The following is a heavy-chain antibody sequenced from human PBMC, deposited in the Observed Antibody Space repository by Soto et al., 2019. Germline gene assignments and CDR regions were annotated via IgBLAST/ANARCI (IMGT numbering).Heavy chain of an antibody. D-gene: IGHD6-13*01. J-gene: IGHJ4*02. CDR2: IIPIFGTA. V-gene: IGHV1-69*13. CDR3: ASPQGGTAAGTFDY. Sequence: ASVKVSCKASGGPFSSSATSWVRKAPGQGLEWMGGIIPIFGTANYAQKYQGRVTITADESTSTAYMELSSLRSEDTAVYYWASPQGGTAAGTFDYWGQGTLVT. CDR1: GGPFSSSA.